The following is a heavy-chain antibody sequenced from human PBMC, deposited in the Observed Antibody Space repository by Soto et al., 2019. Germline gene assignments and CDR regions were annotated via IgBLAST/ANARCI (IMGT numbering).Heavy chain of an antibody. CDR2: INPNSGGT. CDR3: ARDTPSYDFWSGPLTPYYYYGMDV. CDR1: GYTFTGYY. V-gene: IGHV1-2*02. Sequence: ASVKVSCKASGYTFTGYYMHWVRQAPGQGLEWMGWINPNSGGTNYAQKFQGGVTMTRDTSISTAYMELSRLRSDDTAVYYCARDTPSYDFWSGPLTPYYYYGMDVWGQGTTVTVS. D-gene: IGHD3-3*01. J-gene: IGHJ6*02.